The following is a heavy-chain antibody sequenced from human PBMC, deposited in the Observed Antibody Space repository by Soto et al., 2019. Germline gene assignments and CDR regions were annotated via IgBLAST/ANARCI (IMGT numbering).Heavy chain of an antibody. CDR3: AKSAVAGIEVIDY. V-gene: IGHV5-51*01. J-gene: IGHJ4*02. Sequence: PGESLKISCKGSGYSFTSYWIAWVRQMPGKGLEWMGIIYPGDSDTRYSPSFQGQVTISADKSISSAYLQWSSLKASDTAMYYCAKSAVAGIEVIDYWGQGTLVTVSS. CDR2: IYPGDSDT. CDR1: GYSFTSYW. D-gene: IGHD6-19*01.